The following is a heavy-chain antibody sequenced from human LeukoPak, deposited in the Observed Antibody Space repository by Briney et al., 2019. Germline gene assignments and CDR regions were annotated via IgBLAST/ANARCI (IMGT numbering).Heavy chain of an antibody. Sequence: SVKVSCKASGFTFISSAVQWVRQARGQRLEWIGWIVVGSGNTNYAQKFQERVTITRDMSTSTAYMELSSLRSEDTAVYYCAAVGGELPRTRDAFDIWGQGTMVTVSS. CDR3: AAVGGELPRTRDAFDI. CDR2: IVVGSGNT. V-gene: IGHV1-58*01. J-gene: IGHJ3*02. CDR1: GFTFISSA. D-gene: IGHD1-26*01.